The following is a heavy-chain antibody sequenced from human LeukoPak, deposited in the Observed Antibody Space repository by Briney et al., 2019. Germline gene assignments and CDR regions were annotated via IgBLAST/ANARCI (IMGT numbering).Heavy chain of an antibody. Sequence: PSETLSLTCTVSGGSISSYYWSWIRQPAGKGLEWIGRIYTSGSTNYNPSLKSRVTMSVDTSKNQFSLKLSSVTAADTVVYYCARSTTVVTPYSGYFDYWGQGTLVIVSS. D-gene: IGHD4-23*01. J-gene: IGHJ4*02. CDR2: IYTSGST. CDR3: ARSTTVVTPYSGYFDY. CDR1: GGSISSYY. V-gene: IGHV4-4*07.